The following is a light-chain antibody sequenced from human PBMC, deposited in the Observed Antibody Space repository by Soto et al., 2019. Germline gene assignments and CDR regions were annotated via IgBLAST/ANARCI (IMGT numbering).Light chain of an antibody. CDR2: VAS. V-gene: IGKV3-20*01. CDR1: QSITSDY. CDR3: QQYGSSPRT. Sequence: EIVLTQSPGTLSLSPGERATLSCRATQSITSDYLAWYQQKPGQAPRLLIYVASNRATGTPDRFSGSGSGTDFTLTISRLEPEDFAVYFCQQYGSSPRTFGQGTKVEIK. J-gene: IGKJ1*01.